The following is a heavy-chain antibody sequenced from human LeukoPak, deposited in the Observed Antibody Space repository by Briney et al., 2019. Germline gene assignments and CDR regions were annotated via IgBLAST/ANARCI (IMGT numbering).Heavy chain of an antibody. J-gene: IGHJ4*02. CDR1: GFTFSSYG. CDR3: ARGNSRMVRGVTNFDY. D-gene: IGHD3-10*01. CDR2: IWYDGSNK. Sequence: GGSLRLSCAASGFTFSSYGMHWVRQAQGKGLEWVAVIWYDGSNKYYADSVKGRFTISRDNSKNTLYLQMNSLRAEDTAVYYCARGNSRMVRGVTNFDYWGQGTLVTVSS. V-gene: IGHV3-33*01.